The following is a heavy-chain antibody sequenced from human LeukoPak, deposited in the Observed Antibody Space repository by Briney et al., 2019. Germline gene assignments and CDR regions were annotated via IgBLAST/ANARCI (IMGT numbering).Heavy chain of an antibody. Sequence: PGGSLRLSCAASGFTFSTYWMTWVRQAPGKGLEWVANIKQDGSGTYYVDSVKGRFTISRDNAKNSLYLQMSSLRAEDTAIYYCARGVPTGIDYFDYWGQGTLATVSS. V-gene: IGHV3-7*01. J-gene: IGHJ4*02. CDR3: ARGVPTGIDYFDY. CDR2: IKQDGSGT. CDR1: GFTFSTYW. D-gene: IGHD1-1*01.